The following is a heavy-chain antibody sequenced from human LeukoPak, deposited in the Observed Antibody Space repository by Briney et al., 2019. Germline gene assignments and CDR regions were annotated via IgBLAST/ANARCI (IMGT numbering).Heavy chain of an antibody. J-gene: IGHJ4*02. CDR1: GGSFSGYY. CDR2: INHSGST. Sequence: SETLSLTCAVYGGSFSGYYWSWIRQPPGKGLEWIGEINHSGSTNYNPSLKSRVTISVDTSKNQFSLKLSSVTAADTAVYYCARERSYIDYWGQGTLVTVSS. CDR3: ARERSYIDY. V-gene: IGHV4-34*09.